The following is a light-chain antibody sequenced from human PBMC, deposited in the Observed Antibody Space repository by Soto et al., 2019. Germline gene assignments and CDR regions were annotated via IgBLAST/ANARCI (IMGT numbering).Light chain of an antibody. CDR3: AAWDDSLSGRV. CDR1: NSNIGSNT. J-gene: IGLJ1*01. CDR2: YDN. V-gene: IGLV1-44*01. Sequence: QSVLTQPPSASGTPGQRVTISCSGSNSNIGSNTVNWYQQLPGTAPKLLIYYDNLRPSGVPDRISGSKSGTSATLAISGLQSDDEADYYCAAWDDSLSGRVFGTGTKLTV.